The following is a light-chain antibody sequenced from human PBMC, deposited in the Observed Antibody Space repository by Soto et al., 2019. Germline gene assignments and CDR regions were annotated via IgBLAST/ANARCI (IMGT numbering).Light chain of an antibody. V-gene: IGKV1-5*01. Sequence: GDRVTITCRASQTISTWMAWYQQKPGKAPKLLVYDASTVQSGVASRFSGSGSGTEFTLTISSLQPDDFATYYCQHYNSYSEAFGQGTKVDIK. CDR2: DAS. CDR1: QTISTW. CDR3: QHYNSYSEA. J-gene: IGKJ1*01.